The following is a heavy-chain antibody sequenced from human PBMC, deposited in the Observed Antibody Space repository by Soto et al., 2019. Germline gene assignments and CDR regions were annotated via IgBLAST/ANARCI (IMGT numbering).Heavy chain of an antibody. CDR3: AREGKDVVVGPVTRSYVMDV. CDR2: VLPVLGTT. CDR1: GDSFTSYA. J-gene: IGHJ6*02. D-gene: IGHD2-2*01. V-gene: IGHV1-69*06. Sequence: QVQLEQSGAEVKKPGSSVKVSCKASGDSFTSYAISWVRQAPGQGLEWVGTVLPVLGTTNYAQRFRGRVTMTRDTSTSTVYMELSSLRSDDTAVYYCAREGKDVVVGPVTRSYVMDVWGQGTTVTVSS.